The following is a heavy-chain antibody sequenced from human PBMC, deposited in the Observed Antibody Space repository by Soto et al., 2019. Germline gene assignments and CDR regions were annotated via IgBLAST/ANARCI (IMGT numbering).Heavy chain of an antibody. D-gene: IGHD6-6*01. CDR3: ARSLSSSSGYFDP. CDR1: GDSIGSGDYY. CDR2: IYKSGRT. Sequence: SETLSLTCAVSGDSIGSGDYYWTLIRQSPGKGLEYIGYIYKSGRTYYNPSLKSRPVISLDTSKNQVFLRLSSLTAADTAMYFCARSLSSSSGYFDPWGQGTLVTVSS. V-gene: IGHV4-30-4*01. J-gene: IGHJ5*02.